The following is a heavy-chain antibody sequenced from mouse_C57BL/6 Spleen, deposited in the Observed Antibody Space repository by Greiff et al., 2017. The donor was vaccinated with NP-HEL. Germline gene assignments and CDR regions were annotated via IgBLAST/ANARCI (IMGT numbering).Heavy chain of an antibody. J-gene: IGHJ2*01. CDR3: ARATTVVATRYFDY. CDR2: IYPGDGDT. CDR1: GYAFSSYW. Sequence: QVQLQQSGAELVKPGASVKISCKASGYAFSSYWMNWVKQRPGKGLEWIGQIYPGDGDTNYNGKFKGKATLTADKAYSTAYMQLSSLTSEDSAVYFCARATTVVATRYFDYWGQGTPLTVSS. D-gene: IGHD1-1*01. V-gene: IGHV1-80*01.